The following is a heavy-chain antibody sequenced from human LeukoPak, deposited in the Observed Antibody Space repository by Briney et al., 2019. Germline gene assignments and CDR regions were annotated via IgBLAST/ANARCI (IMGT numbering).Heavy chain of an antibody. V-gene: IGHV4-39*01. CDR3: ARHVRGYSRRNYFDN. CDR2: IYYSGST. CDR1: GGSISSSSYY. J-gene: IGHJ4*02. Sequence: SETLSLTCTVSGGSISSSSYYWGWLRQPPGKGLEWIGSIYYSGSTYYNPSLKSRVTISVDTSKNQFSLKLSSVTAADTAVYYCARHVRGYSRRNYFDNWGQGTLVTVSS. D-gene: IGHD5-18*01.